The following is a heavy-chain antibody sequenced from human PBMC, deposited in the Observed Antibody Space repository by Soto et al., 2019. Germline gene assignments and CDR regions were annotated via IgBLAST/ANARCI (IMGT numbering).Heavy chain of an antibody. V-gene: IGHV1-46*03. Sequence: ASVKVSCKASGYTFTIYYMHWVRQAPGQGLEWMGIINPSGGSTSYAQKFQGRVTMTRDTSTSTVYMELSSLRSEDTAVYYCASVGSGYDLAPDYWGQGTLVTVSS. CDR2: INPSGGST. CDR1: GYTFTIYY. D-gene: IGHD5-12*01. CDR3: ASVGSGYDLAPDY. J-gene: IGHJ4*02.